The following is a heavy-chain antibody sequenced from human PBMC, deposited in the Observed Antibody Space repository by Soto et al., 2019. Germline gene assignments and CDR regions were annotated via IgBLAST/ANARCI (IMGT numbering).Heavy chain of an antibody. CDR1: GGSISSGGYY. CDR3: ARLREYYFDY. V-gene: IGHV4-31*03. J-gene: IGHJ4*02. CDR2: IYYSGST. Sequence: QVQLQESSPGLVKPSQTLSLTCTVSGGSISSGGYYWSWIRQHPGKGLEWIGYIYYSGSTYYNPTLKSRVTISVDTSKKQFSLKLSSVTAADTAVYYCARLREYYFDYWGQGTLVTVSS. D-gene: IGHD4-17*01.